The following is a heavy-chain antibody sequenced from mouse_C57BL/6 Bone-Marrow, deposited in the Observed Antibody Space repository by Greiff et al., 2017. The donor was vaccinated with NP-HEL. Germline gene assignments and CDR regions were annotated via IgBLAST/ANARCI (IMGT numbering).Heavy chain of an antibody. CDR3: AREGIYDGYYLDY. J-gene: IGHJ2*01. Sequence: QVQLQQPGAELVKPGASVKLSCKASGYTFTSYWMHWVKQRPVQGLEWIGMIHPNSGSTNYNEKFKSKATLTVDKSSSTAYMQLSSLTSEDSAVYYCAREGIYDGYYLDYWGQGTTLTVSS. CDR1: GYTFTSYW. CDR2: IHPNSGST. D-gene: IGHD2-3*01. V-gene: IGHV1-64*01.